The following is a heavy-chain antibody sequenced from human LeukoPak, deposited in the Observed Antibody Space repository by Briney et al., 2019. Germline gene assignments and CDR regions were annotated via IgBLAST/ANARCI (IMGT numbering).Heavy chain of an antibody. Sequence: SETLSLTCTVSGAYIRNYHWSWIRQPAGKGLEWIGRIYNTGSTNYNPSLQRRVTMSVDTSKNQFSLKLSSVTAADTAVYYCARLAYYGSGDVWGKGTTVTVSS. CDR2: IYNTGST. D-gene: IGHD3-10*01. V-gene: IGHV4-4*07. J-gene: IGHJ6*04. CDR3: ARLAYYGSGDV. CDR1: GAYIRNYH.